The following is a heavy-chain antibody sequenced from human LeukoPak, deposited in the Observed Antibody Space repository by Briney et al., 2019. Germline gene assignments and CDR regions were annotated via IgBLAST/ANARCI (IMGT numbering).Heavy chain of an antibody. D-gene: IGHD3-10*01. V-gene: IGHV6-1*01. CDR1: GDSVPRNSAP. CDR2: KYYRSKWYN. J-gene: IGHJ6*02. CDR3: ARELEWGDPLWFGELLGGFKKLYYYYYGMDV. Sequence: SQTLSLTRAISGDSVPRNSAPWNWITQSPSRGLEWLGRKYYRSKWYNDYAVSVKSRLNINPDTSKNQSSLQLNSVTPEDTAVYYCARELEWGDPLWFGELLGGFKKLYYYYYGMDVWGQGTTVTVSS.